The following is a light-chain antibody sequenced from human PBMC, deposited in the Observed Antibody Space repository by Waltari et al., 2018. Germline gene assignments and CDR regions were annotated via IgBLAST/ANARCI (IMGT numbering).Light chain of an antibody. V-gene: IGKV3-11*01. J-gene: IGKJ1*01. CDR1: HGARDN. Sequence: DMVLTHSHAPLSLSRGEGATPSWASRHGARDNLAWYQQRPGQAPRLLISDTSTRANGIPDRFSGSGSGTDFTLSISSLESEDFAVYYCQQRGNTPPTFGQGTKVEI. CDR2: DTS. CDR3: QQRGNTPPT.